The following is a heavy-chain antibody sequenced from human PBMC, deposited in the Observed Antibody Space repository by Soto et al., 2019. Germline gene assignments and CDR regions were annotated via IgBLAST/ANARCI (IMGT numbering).Heavy chain of an antibody. CDR3: ASKAAAGTWYFDL. V-gene: IGHV3-23*01. CDR1: GFAFSSYA. CDR2: ISGSGGST. J-gene: IGHJ2*01. Sequence: EVQLLESGGGLVQPGGSLRLSCAASGFAFSSYAMSWVRQAPGKGLEWVSAISGSGGSTYYADSVKGRFTISRDNSKNTLYLQMNSLRAEDTAVSYCASKAAAGTWYFDLWGRGTLVTVSS. D-gene: IGHD6-13*01.